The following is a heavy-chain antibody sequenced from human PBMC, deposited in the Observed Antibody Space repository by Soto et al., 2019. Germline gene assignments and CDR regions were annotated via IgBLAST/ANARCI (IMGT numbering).Heavy chain of an antibody. Sequence: GGSLRLSCAASGFTFSSYGMNWVRQAPGKGLEWVSSISSSSSYIYYADSVKGRFTISRDNAKNSLYLQMNSLRAEDTAVYYCAREGDSVERYFDYWGQGTLVTVSS. CDR1: GFTFSSYG. V-gene: IGHV3-21*01. CDR2: ISSSSSYI. D-gene: IGHD5-18*01. CDR3: AREGDSVERYFDY. J-gene: IGHJ4*02.